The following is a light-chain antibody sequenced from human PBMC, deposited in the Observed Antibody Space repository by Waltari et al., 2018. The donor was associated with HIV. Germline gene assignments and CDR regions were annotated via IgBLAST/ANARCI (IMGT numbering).Light chain of an antibody. CDR2: SNN. CDR3: AAWHDSLNGSWV. CDR1: SSTIGSNT. J-gene: IGLJ3*02. V-gene: IGLV1-44*01. Sequence: QSVKTQPPSASGTHGQRVTISCSGRSSTIGSNTVNWYQQLPGTAPKLLIYSNNQRPSGVPDRFSGSKSGTSASLAISGVQSEDEADYYCAAWHDSLNGSWVFGGGTKLTVL.